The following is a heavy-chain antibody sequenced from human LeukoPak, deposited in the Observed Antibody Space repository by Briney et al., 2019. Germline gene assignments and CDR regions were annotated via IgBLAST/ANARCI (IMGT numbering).Heavy chain of an antibody. CDR1: GFALSNYW. J-gene: IGHJ3*02. CDR2: VDPAGTTT. V-gene: IGHV3-74*01. Sequence: PGGSLRLSCAASGFALSNYWMHWVRQAPGEGLVWVSRVDPAGTTTNYADSVTGRFTASRDNAKNSLYLQMNSLRAEDTAVYYCARERYYDSSGYYYLDAFDIWGQGTLVTVSS. D-gene: IGHD3-22*01. CDR3: ARERYYDSSGYYYLDAFDI.